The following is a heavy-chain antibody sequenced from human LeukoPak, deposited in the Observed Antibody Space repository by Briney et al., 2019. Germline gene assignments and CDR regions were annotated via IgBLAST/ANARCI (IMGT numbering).Heavy chain of an antibody. J-gene: IGHJ6*02. D-gene: IGHD3-10*01. Sequence: KASETLSLTCTVSGGSISSYYWSWIRQHPGKGLEWIGYIYYSGSTYYNPSLKSRVTISVDTSKNQFSLKLSSVTAADTAVYYCAREGSDPLGDDYYYGMDVWGQGTTVTVSS. V-gene: IGHV4-59*06. CDR3: AREGSDPLGDDYYYGMDV. CDR1: GGSISSYY. CDR2: IYYSGST.